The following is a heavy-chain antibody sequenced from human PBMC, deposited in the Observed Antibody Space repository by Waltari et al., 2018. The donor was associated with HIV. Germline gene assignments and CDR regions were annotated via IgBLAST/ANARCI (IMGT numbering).Heavy chain of an antibody. V-gene: IGHV3-74*01. CDR2: MNRDGSAK. D-gene: IGHD3-9*01. CDR3: ARASHYFEFSTFDGDYYFDL. CDR1: GFSVYNHW. J-gene: IGHJ4*02. Sequence: VQLVESGGGSIKTGGSLRFSCAASGFSVYNHWMAWVRQGPGKGLVRTAVMNRDGSAKEYADAVKGRFVISRDNGRITVYRQVSSRRVEDTAVYFCARASHYFEFSTFDGDYYFDLWGRGTRVAVSS.